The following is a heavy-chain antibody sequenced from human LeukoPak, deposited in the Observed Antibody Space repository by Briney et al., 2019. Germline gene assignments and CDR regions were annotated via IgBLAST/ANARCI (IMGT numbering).Heavy chain of an antibody. D-gene: IGHD3-22*01. CDR3: AKGNVIVVVDYI. CDR2: ISARSSTM. Sequence: GGSLRLSCAASGFPFSSSNMNWVRQAAGQGLEWVSDISARSSTMYYADSVKGRFTISRDNSKNTLYLQMNSLRAEDTAIYYCAKGNVIVVVDYIGGQGTLVTVSS. V-gene: IGHV3-48*01. CDR1: GFPFSSSN. J-gene: IGHJ4*02.